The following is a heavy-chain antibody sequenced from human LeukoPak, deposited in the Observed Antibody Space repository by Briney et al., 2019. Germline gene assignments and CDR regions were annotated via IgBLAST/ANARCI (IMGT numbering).Heavy chain of an antibody. Sequence: GRSLRLSCAASGFTFSSYGMHWVRQAPGKGLEWVAVISYDGSNKYYADSVKGRFTISRDNSKNTLYLQMNSLRAEDTAAYYCAKGPYSSGFDYWGQGTLVTVSS. V-gene: IGHV3-30*18. D-gene: IGHD6-19*01. CDR1: GFTFSSYG. CDR3: AKGPYSSGFDY. J-gene: IGHJ4*02. CDR2: ISYDGSNK.